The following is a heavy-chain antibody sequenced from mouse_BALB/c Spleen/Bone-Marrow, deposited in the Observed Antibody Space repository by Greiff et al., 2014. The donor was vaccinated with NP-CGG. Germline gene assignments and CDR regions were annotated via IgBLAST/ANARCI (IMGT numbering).Heavy chain of an antibody. D-gene: IGHD1-1*01. Sequence: VQLQQSGAELVKPGASVKLSCKASGYTFTSYWMHWVMLRPGQGFEWIGEINPSNGGTNYNEKFKRKATLTVDKSSSTAYMQLSSLTSEDSAVYYCTYMGYYGSSYAMDYWGQGTSVTVSS. V-gene: IGHV1S16*01. CDR2: INPSNGGT. CDR3: TYMGYYGSSYAMDY. J-gene: IGHJ4*01. CDR1: GYTFTSYW.